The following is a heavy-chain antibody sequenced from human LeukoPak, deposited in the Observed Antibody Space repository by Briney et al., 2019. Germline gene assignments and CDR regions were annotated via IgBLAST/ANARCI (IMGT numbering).Heavy chain of an antibody. D-gene: IGHD2-2*01. CDR3: AKDLFGYCSSTSCYPHNWFDP. Sequence: GGSLRLSCAASGFTFSSYGMHWVRQAPGKRLEWVAFIRYDGSNKYYADSVKGRFTISRDNSKNTLYLQMNSLRAEDTAVYYCAKDLFGYCSSTSCYPHNWFDPWGQGTLVTVSS. V-gene: IGHV3-30*02. J-gene: IGHJ5*02. CDR1: GFTFSSYG. CDR2: IRYDGSNK.